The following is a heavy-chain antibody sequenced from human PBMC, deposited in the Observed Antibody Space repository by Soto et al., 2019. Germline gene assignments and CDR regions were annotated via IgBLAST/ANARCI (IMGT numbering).Heavy chain of an antibody. CDR2: ISYDGSNK. V-gene: IGHV3-30-3*01. CDR3: ARVPIAAAEGSYYYYGMDV. Sequence: PGGSLRLSCAASGFTFSSYAMHWVRQAPGKGLEWVAVISYDGSNKYYADSVKGRFTISRDNSKNTLYLQMNSLRAEDTAVYYCARVPIAAAEGSYYYYGMDVWGQGTTVTVSS. CDR1: GFTFSSYA. D-gene: IGHD6-13*01. J-gene: IGHJ6*02.